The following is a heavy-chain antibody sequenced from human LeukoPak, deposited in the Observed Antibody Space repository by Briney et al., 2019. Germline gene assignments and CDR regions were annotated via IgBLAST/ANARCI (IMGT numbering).Heavy chain of an antibody. V-gene: IGHV4-30-4*01. J-gene: IGHJ4*02. Sequence: SETLSLTCTVSGGSISSGDYYWSWIRQPPGKGLEWIGYIYYSGSTYYSPSLKSRVTISVDTSKNQFSLKLSSVTAADTAVYYCAREAINYYGSGSYYDYWGQGTLVTVSS. CDR2: IYYSGST. CDR3: AREAINYYGSGSYYDY. D-gene: IGHD3-10*01. CDR1: GGSISSGDYY.